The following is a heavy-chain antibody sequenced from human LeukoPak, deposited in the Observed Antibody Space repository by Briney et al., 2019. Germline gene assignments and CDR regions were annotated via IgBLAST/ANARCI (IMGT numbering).Heavy chain of an antibody. J-gene: IGHJ4*02. V-gene: IGHV1-69*13. CDR1: GGTFSSYA. Sequence: GASVKVSCKASGGTFSSYAISWVRQAPGQGLEWMGGIIPIFGTANYAQKFQGRVTITADESTSTAYMELSSLRSEDTAVYYCARDRYYDILTGFTLWGQGTLVTVSS. CDR3: ARDRYYDILTGFTL. D-gene: IGHD3-9*01. CDR2: IIPIFGTA.